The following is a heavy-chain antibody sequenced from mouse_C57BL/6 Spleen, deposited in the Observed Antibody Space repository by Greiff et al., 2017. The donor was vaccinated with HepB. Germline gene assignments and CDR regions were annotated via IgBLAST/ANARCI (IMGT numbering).Heavy chain of an antibody. V-gene: IGHV1-54*01. D-gene: IGHD3-1*01. CDR1: GYAFTNYL. CDR3: ALGSLGYFDV. CDR2: INPGSGGT. Sequence: QVQLQQPGAELVRPGTSVKVSCKASGYAFTNYLIEWVKQRPGQGLEWIGVINPGSGGTNYNEKFKGKATLTADKSSSTAYMQLSSLTSEDSAVYFCALGSLGYFDVWGTGTTVTVSS. J-gene: IGHJ1*03.